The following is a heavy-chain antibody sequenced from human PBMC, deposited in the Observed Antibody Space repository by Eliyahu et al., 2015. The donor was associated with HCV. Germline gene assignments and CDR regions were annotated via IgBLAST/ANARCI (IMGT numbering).Heavy chain of an antibody. V-gene: IGHV4-4*07. D-gene: IGHD1-1*01. Sequence: QVQVQESGPGLVKPSETLSLTCTVSGASISRXSLSXLRXPAGGRLEWIGRVDISGNTYYNPSLKSRVTMSLDTYENQISLNLTSVTAADTAVYYCATIPTADYYYYGVDVWGKGTTVTVSS. CDR3: ATIPTADYYYYGVDV. CDR1: GASISRXS. CDR2: VDISGNT. J-gene: IGHJ6*04.